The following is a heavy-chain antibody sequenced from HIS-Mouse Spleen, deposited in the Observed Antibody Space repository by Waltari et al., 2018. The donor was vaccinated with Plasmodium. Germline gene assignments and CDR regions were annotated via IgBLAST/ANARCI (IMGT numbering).Heavy chain of an antibody. CDR2: INPNSGGT. CDR3: ARVLGYKAAAGTFVESFQH. CDR1: GYTFTGYY. V-gene: IGHV1-2*02. J-gene: IGHJ1*01. D-gene: IGHD6-13*01. Sequence: QVQLVQSGAEVKKPGASVKVSCKASGYTFTGYYMHWVRQAPGQGLEWMGWINPNSGGTNYAQKFQGRVTMTRDTSISTAYMELSRLRSDDTAVYYCARVLGYKAAAGTFVESFQHWGQGTLVTVSS.